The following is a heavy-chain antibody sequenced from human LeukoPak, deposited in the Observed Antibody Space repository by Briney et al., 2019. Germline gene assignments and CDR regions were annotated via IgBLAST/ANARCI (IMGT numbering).Heavy chain of an antibody. CDR1: GGSISSYY. D-gene: IGHD6-13*01. CDR2: IYYSGST. V-gene: IGHV4-59*01. CDR3: ARGGSSSWYWYDY. Sequence: SETLSLTCTVSGGSISSYYWSWIRQPPGKGLEWIGYIYYSGSTNYNPSLKSRVTISVDTSKDQFSLKLNSVTAADTAVYYCARGGSSSWYWYDYWGQGTLVTVSS. J-gene: IGHJ4*02.